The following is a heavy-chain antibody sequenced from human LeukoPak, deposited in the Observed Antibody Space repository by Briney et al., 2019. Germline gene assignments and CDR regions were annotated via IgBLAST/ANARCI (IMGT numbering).Heavy chain of an antibody. CDR1: GYTFTTYA. CDR2: ISAYNGNT. V-gene: IGHV1-18*01. J-gene: IGHJ3*02. Sequence: ASVKVSCKASGYTFTTYAMNWVRQAPGQGLEWMGWISAYNGNTNYAQKLQGRVTMTTDTSTSTAYMELRSLRSDDTAVYYCARVVSRFDAFDIWGQGTMVTVSS. CDR3: ARVVSRFDAFDI. D-gene: IGHD2-2*01.